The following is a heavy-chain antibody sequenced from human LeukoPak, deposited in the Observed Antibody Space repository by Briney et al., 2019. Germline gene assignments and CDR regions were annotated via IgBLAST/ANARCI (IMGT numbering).Heavy chain of an antibody. CDR3: ARGGYSGYDSDY. CDR2: ISSSGSTI. Sequence: GGSLRLSCAGSRFIFSDYYMSWIRQAPGKGLEWVSYISSSGSTIYYADSVKGRFTISRDNAKNSLYLQMNSLRAEDTAVYYCARGGYSGYDSDYWGQGTLVTVSS. V-gene: IGHV3-11*01. J-gene: IGHJ4*02. D-gene: IGHD5-12*01. CDR1: RFIFSDYY.